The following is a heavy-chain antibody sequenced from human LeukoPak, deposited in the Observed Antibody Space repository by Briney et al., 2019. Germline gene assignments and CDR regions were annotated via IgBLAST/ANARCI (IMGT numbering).Heavy chain of an antibody. CDR3: ARDLAFGGMVTNRGAFDI. CDR1: GYTFIDYY. D-gene: IGHD5-24*01. J-gene: IGHJ3*02. Sequence: ASVKVSCKASGYTFIDYYMHWVRQAPGQGLEWMGWINPNSGGTNYAQKFQGRVTMTRDTSISTAYMELSRLRSDDTAVYYCARDLAFGGMVTNRGAFDIWGQGTMITVSS. CDR2: INPNSGGT. V-gene: IGHV1-2*02.